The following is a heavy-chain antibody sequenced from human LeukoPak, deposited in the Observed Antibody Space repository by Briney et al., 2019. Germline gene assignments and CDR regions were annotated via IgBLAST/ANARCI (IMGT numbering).Heavy chain of an antibody. CDR2: VFRTGRT. CDR3: ARLGPAAGTSFDY. J-gene: IGHJ4*02. CDR1: GGSTNTGGYF. Sequence: PSETLSLTCSVSGGSTNTGGYFWSWIRQPPGKGLEWIGYVFRTGRTSYNPSLESRVTISLDRSKNQFSLRLSSVTAADTAVYYCARLGPAAGTSFDYWGQGTLVTVSS. V-gene: IGHV4-30-2*01. D-gene: IGHD6-13*01.